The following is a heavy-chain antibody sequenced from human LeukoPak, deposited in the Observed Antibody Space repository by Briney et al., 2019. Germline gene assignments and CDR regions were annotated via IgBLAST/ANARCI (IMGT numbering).Heavy chain of an antibody. J-gene: IGHJ4*02. CDR2: IYYSGST. CDR1: GGSISSYY. CDR3: ASQSIAAAEVDY. V-gene: IGHV4-59*08. D-gene: IGHD6-13*01. Sequence: PSETLSLTCTVSGGSISSYYWSWIRQPPGKGLEWIGYIYYSGSTNYNPSLKSRVTISVDTSKNQFSPKLSSVTAADTAVYYCASQSIAAAEVDYWGQGTLVTVSS.